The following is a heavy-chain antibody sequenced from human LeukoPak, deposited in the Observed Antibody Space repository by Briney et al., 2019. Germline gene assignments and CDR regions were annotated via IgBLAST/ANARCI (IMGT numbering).Heavy chain of an antibody. Sequence: PSETLSLTCAVYGGSFSGYYWSWIRHPPGKGLEWIGEFNHSGNTNYNPSLTRRVTLSVDTSMKQFSLNLSSVTAADTAVYYCARGYVGIRFLEWLYIFDYWGQGTLVTVSS. V-gene: IGHV4-34*01. D-gene: IGHD3-3*01. J-gene: IGHJ4*02. CDR2: FNHSGNT. CDR3: ARGYVGIRFLEWLYIFDY. CDR1: GGSFSGYY.